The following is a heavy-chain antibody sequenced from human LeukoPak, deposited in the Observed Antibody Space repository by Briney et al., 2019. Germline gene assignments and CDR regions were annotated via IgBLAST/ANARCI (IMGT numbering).Heavy chain of an antibody. Sequence: KPSETLSLTCTVSGGSISNYYWSWIRQPPGKGLEWIGYIYYSGATKYNPSLKSRITISVDTPNQQFTLRLSSVTAADTAIYYSPRFSITVVRGGKYYFDYWGQGTLVTVSS. D-gene: IGHD3-10*01. CDR3: PRFSITVVRGGKYYFDY. V-gene: IGHV4-59*08. J-gene: IGHJ4*02. CDR1: GGSISNYY. CDR2: IYYSGAT.